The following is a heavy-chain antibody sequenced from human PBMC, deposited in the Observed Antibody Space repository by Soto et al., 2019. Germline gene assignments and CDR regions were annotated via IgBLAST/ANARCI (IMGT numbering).Heavy chain of an antibody. J-gene: IGHJ6*02. V-gene: IGHV1-69*13. D-gene: IGHD2-2*01. Sequence: SVKVSCKASGGTFSSNAISWVRQAPGQGLEWMGGIIPMFGSATYAQKFRGRVTITADESTSTAYMDLSSLRSEDSADYYCARGTRDCSTTSCYSPQGYYRLDMDVWGPGTTVTVYS. CDR1: GGTFSSNA. CDR2: IIPMFGSA. CDR3: ARGTRDCSTTSCYSPQGYYRLDMDV.